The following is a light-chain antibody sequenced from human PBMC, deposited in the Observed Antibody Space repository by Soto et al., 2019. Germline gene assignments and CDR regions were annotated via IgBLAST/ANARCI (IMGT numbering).Light chain of an antibody. V-gene: IGKV1-5*01. CDR3: QQYNSYSTWT. Sequence: DIQMTQSPSTLSASVGDRGTITCRASQSISSWLAWYQQKPGKAPKLLIYDASSLESGVPSRFSGSGSGTEFTLTISSLQPDDFATYYCQQYNSYSTWTFGQGTKVDI. J-gene: IGKJ1*01. CDR1: QSISSW. CDR2: DAS.